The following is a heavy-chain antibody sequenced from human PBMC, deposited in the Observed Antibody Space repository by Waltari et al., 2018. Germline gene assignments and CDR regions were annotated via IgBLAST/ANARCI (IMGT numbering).Heavy chain of an antibody. Sequence: QVQLQESGPGLVKPSETLSLTCTVSGGSISIYYWSWIRQPPGKGLEWIGYIYYSGSTNYNPSLKSRVTISVDTSKNQFSLKLSSVTAADTAVYYCARSNSSGWYWFDYWGQGTLVTVSS. CDR2: IYYSGST. D-gene: IGHD6-19*01. V-gene: IGHV4-59*01. J-gene: IGHJ4*02. CDR3: ARSNSSGWYWFDY. CDR1: GGSISIYY.